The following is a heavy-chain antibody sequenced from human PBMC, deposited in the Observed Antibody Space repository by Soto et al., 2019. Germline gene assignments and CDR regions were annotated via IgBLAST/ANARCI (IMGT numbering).Heavy chain of an antibody. V-gene: IGHV4-59*01. CDR2: IYYSGST. CDR1: GGSISSYY. Sequence: SETLSLTCTVSGGSISSYYWSWIRQPPGKGLEWIGYIYYSGSTNYNPSLKSRVTISVDTSKNQFSLKLSSVTAADTAVYYCARVGRAMYSSSSQWFDPWGQGTLVTVSS. J-gene: IGHJ5*02. CDR3: ARVGRAMYSSSSQWFDP. D-gene: IGHD6-6*01.